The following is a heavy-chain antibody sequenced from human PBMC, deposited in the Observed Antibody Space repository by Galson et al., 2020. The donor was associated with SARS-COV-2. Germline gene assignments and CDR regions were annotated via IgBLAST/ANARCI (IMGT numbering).Heavy chain of an antibody. CDR2: IYYSGST. CDR1: GGSISSSSYY. J-gene: IGHJ4*02. V-gene: IGHV4-39*07. CDR3: ARDYYGSSCFDY. D-gene: IGHD6-13*01. Sequence: SETLSLTCTVSGGSISSSSYYWGWIRQPPGKGLEWIGSIYYSGSTYYNPSLKSRVTISVDTSKNQFSLKLSSVTAADTAVYYCARDYYGSSCFDYWGQGTLVTVSS.